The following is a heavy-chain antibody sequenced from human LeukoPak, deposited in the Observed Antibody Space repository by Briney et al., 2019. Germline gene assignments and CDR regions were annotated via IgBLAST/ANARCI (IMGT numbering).Heavy chain of an antibody. Sequence: GGSLRLSCAASGFTFSSYSMNWVRQAPGKGLEWVSSISSSSSYIYYADSVKGRFTISRDNAKNSLYLQMNSLRAEDTAVYYCARSGGNWNSEDYWGQGTLVTVSS. V-gene: IGHV3-21*01. J-gene: IGHJ4*02. CDR1: GFTFSSYS. CDR3: ARSGGNWNSEDY. CDR2: ISSSSSYI. D-gene: IGHD1-7*01.